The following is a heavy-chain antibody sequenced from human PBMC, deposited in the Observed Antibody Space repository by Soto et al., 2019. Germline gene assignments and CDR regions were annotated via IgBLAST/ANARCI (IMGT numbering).Heavy chain of an antibody. Sequence: QVQMVQSGAEVKKPGASVKVSCKASGHTFTGHHMHWVRQAPGQGLEWMGLIDLDIGDTKYAQKFQGRVTSTSDTSITTAYMELRGLISDDTAVYYCTLEPTGTAGFDYWGQGTLVTVSS. V-gene: IGHV1-2*02. CDR1: GHTFTGHH. CDR3: TLEPTGTAGFDY. D-gene: IGHD2-21*02. J-gene: IGHJ4*02. CDR2: IDLDIGDT.